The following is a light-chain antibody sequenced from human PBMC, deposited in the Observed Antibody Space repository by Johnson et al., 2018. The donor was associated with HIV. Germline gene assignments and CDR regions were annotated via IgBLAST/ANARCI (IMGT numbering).Light chain of an antibody. V-gene: IGLV1-51*01. J-gene: IGLJ1*01. CDR3: GTWDSSLSVYV. CDR2: DNH. CDR1: SSNIGNNY. Sequence: QSVLTQPPSVSAAPGQKVNISCSGSSSNIGNNYVSWYQQLPGTAPKVLIYDNHKRPSGIPYRVSGSKSGTSATLGITGLQTGDEVDYYCGTWDSSLSVYVFGTGTKVTVL.